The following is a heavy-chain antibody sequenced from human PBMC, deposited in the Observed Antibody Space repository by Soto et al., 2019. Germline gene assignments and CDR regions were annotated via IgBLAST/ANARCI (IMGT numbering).Heavy chain of an antibody. V-gene: IGHV3-74*01. J-gene: IGHJ3*02. CDR1: GSSFSRYW. D-gene: IGHD3-10*01. CDR2: VTNDGGGT. Sequence: GGSLRLSCAASGSSFSRYWMHWVRQAPGQGLVWVSRVTNDGGGTFYADSVKGRFTISRDNAKNTLYLQMNSLRVEDTAVYYCARDRGYPDSFDIWGQGTMVTVSS. CDR3: ARDRGYPDSFDI.